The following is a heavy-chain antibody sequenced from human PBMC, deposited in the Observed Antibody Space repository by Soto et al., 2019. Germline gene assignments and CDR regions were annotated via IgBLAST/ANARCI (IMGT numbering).Heavy chain of an antibody. CDR1: GRPVSSGGYY. V-gene: IGHV4-31*03. CDR2: IYHIGSP. Sequence: QVQLQESGPGLVKPSQTLSLTCTVSGRPVSSGGYYWTWIRQHPGRGLEWIGYIYHIGSPSYNPSLETRLPISLDTSKNQFSLNLTSVTAADTAIYYCVRDRALDSSGHWFDTWGQGILVTVSS. CDR3: VRDRALDSSGHWFDT. D-gene: IGHD6-19*01. J-gene: IGHJ5*02.